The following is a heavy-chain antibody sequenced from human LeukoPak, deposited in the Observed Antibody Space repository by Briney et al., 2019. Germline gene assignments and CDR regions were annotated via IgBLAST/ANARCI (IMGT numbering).Heavy chain of an antibody. D-gene: IGHD1-26*01. Sequence: GESLKISCKGSGYRFTSYWIGWVRQMPGKGLEWMGIIYPGDSDTRYSPSFQGQVPISADKSNSTAYLQWSSLKASDTAMYYCARRRSYYFDYWGQGALVTVSS. CDR1: GYRFTSYW. J-gene: IGHJ4*02. CDR3: ARRRSYYFDY. V-gene: IGHV5-51*01. CDR2: IYPGDSDT.